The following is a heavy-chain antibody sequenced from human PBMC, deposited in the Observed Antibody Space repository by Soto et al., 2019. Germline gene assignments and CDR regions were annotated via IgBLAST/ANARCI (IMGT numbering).Heavy chain of an antibody. D-gene: IGHD3-9*01. J-gene: IGHJ5*02. CDR2: IYYSGST. Sequence: SETLSLTCTVSCGSISSSSYYWGWIRQPPGKGLEWIGCIYYSGSTYYNPSLKSRVTISVDTSKNQFSLKLSSVTAAATAVYYCARHIYDILTGYYHSPSWFDPWGQGTLVTVSS. V-gene: IGHV4-39*01. CDR1: CGSISSSSYY. CDR3: ARHIYDILTGYYHSPSWFDP.